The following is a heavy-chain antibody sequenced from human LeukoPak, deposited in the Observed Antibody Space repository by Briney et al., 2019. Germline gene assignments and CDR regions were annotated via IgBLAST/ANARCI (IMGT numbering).Heavy chain of an antibody. CDR3: TRLYSSGWYVPDY. CDR2: IRSKAYGGTT. V-gene: IGHV3-49*04. J-gene: IGHJ4*02. Sequence: GGSLRLSCAASGFTFSSYGMHWVRQAPGKGLEWVGFIRSKAYGGTTEYAASVKGRFTISRDDSKSIAYLQMNSLKTEDTAVYYCTRLYSSGWYVPDYWGQGTLVTVSS. CDR1: GFTFSSYG. D-gene: IGHD6-19*01.